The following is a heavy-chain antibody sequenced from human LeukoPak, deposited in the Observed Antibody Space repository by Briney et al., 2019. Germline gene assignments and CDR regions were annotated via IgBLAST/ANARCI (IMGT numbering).Heavy chain of an antibody. D-gene: IGHD6-19*01. CDR3: ATSGWIQAFA. Sequence: GGSLRLSCAASGFRFSDSWMSRVRQAAGKGLEWVANIKEDGSQKNYVDSVKGRFTISRDNAKNSLYLQMSSMRAEDTAVYYCATSGWIQAFAWGQGTLVTVSS. V-gene: IGHV3-7*01. CDR1: GFRFSDSW. J-gene: IGHJ5*02. CDR2: IKEDGSQK.